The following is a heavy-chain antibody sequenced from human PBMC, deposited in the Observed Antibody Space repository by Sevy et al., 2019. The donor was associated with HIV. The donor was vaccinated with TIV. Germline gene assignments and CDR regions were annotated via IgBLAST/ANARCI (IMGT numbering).Heavy chain of an antibody. CDR3: ARDRRGRGSGYDVDWFDP. CDR2: ISYDGSNK. J-gene: IGHJ5*02. D-gene: IGHD3-3*01. Sequence: GGSLRLSCAASGFTFSSYAMHWVRQAPGKGLEWVAVISYDGSNKYYADSVKGRFTISRDNSKNTLYLQMNSRRAEDTAVYYCARDRRGRGSGYDVDWFDPCGQGTLVTVSS. V-gene: IGHV3-30-3*01. CDR1: GFTFSSYA.